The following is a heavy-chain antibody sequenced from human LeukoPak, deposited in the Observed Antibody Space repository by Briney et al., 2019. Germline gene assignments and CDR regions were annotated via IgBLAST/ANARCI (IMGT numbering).Heavy chain of an antibody. CDR2: IYFSGRT. CDR3: ARYYNWNYVAGLRFDY. J-gene: IGHJ4*02. CDR1: GGSVSSYY. Sequence: SETLSLTCTVSGGSVSSYYWSWVRQPPGKGLEWIGFIYFSGRTNYNPSLNSRVTISLDTSRNQFSLKLSSVTAADTAVYYCARYYNWNYVAGLRFDYWGQGTLVTVSS. V-gene: IGHV4-59*02. D-gene: IGHD1-7*01.